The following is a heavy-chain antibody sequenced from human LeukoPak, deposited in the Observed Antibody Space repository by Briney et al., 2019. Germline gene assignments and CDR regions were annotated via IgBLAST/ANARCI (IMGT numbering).Heavy chain of an antibody. CDR2: IIPIFGTA. Sequence: SVKDSCKASGGTFSSYAISWVRQAPGQGLEWMGRIIPIFGTANYAQKFQGRVTITTDESTSTAYMELSSLRSEDTAVYYCSRSGSYSNAVAFDIWGQGTMVTVSS. CDR1: GGTFSSYA. CDR3: SRSGSYSNAVAFDI. D-gene: IGHD1-26*01. V-gene: IGHV1-69*05. J-gene: IGHJ3*02.